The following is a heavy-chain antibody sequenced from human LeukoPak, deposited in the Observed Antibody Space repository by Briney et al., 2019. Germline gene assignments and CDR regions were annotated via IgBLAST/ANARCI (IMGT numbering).Heavy chain of an antibody. CDR1: GFTFSSYS. CDR2: ISSSGNYI. V-gene: IGHV3-21*04. D-gene: IGHD3-22*01. Sequence: PGGSLRLSCAASGFTFSSYSMKWVRQAPGKGLEWVSSISSSGNYIYYADSVKGRFSISRDNARNSLYLQMNSLRAEDTAVYYCARGGRGTIIMIVVAALDYWGQGTLVTVSS. J-gene: IGHJ4*02. CDR3: ARGGRGTIIMIVVAALDY.